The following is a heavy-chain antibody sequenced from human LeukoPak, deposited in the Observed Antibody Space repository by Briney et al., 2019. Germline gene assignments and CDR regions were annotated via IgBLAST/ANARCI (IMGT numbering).Heavy chain of an antibody. J-gene: IGHJ4*02. D-gene: IGHD5-12*01. V-gene: IGHV4-4*07. Sequence: SETLSLTCTVSGGSISSYYWSWIRQPAGKGLEWIGRIYTSGSTNYNPSLKSRVTMSVDTSKNQFSLKLSSVTAADTAVYYCARGPVATIKYYFDYWGQGTLVTVSS. CDR2: IYTSGST. CDR3: ARGPVATIKYYFDY. CDR1: GGSISSYY.